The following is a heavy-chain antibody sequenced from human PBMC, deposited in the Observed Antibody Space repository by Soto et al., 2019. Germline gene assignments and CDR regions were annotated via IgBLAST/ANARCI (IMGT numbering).Heavy chain of an antibody. CDR1: GYTFTSNG. D-gene: IGHD2-2*01. V-gene: IGHV1-18*04. CDR3: ARVWVNRSRDGPNTFYFDD. J-gene: IGHJ4*02. Sequence: VQLVQSGTEVKKPGASVKVSCKASGYTFTSNGITWVRQAPGQGLEWMGWTNTSNGNTDYVQNLQGRVTMTTDTSTNTAYMELRSLRSDDTAVYYCARVWVNRSRDGPNTFYFDDWGQGTLVTVSS. CDR2: TNTSNGNT.